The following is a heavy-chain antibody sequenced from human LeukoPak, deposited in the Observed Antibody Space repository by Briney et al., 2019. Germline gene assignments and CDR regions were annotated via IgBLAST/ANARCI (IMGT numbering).Heavy chain of an antibody. Sequence: TGGSLRLSCAASGFTFSSYSMNWVRQAPGKGLEWVSDISDSGAITYYADSVKGRFTISRDNSKNTLYLQMSSLRAEDTAVYFCASFHYYGSGAYYLSYWGQGTLVTVSS. V-gene: IGHV3-23*01. D-gene: IGHD3-10*01. J-gene: IGHJ4*02. CDR3: ASFHYYGSGAYYLSY. CDR2: ISDSGAIT. CDR1: GFTFSSYS.